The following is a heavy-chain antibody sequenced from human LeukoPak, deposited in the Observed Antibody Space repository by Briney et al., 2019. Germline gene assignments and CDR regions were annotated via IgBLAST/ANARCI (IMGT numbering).Heavy chain of an antibody. CDR1: GFTFSSYA. D-gene: IGHD3-3*01. V-gene: IGHV3-30*04. CDR3: AREGQYYDFWSGYYSYYYYYMDV. J-gene: IGHJ6*03. Sequence: PGGSLRLSCAASGFTFSSYAMTWVRQAPGKGLEWVAVISYDGSNKYYADSVKGRFTISRDNSKNTLYLQMNSLRAEDTAVYYCAREGQYYDFWSGYYSYYYYYMDVWGKGTTVTVSS. CDR2: ISYDGSNK.